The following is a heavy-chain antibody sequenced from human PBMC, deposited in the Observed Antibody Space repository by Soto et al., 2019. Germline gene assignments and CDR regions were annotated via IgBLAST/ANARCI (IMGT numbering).Heavy chain of an antibody. Sequence: QVQLVQSGAEVKKPGPSVKVSCKASGDTFSNDIITWVRQAPGQGLEWMGGIIPITRTPHYAQKFQGRVTITADDSPSTTQMELTSLTSEDTAVYYCATDRRSLENWFVPWGQGTLVTVSS. CDR2: IIPITRTP. D-gene: IGHD3-3*01. CDR3: ATDRRSLENWFVP. J-gene: IGHJ5*02. V-gene: IGHV1-69*01. CDR1: GDTFSNDI.